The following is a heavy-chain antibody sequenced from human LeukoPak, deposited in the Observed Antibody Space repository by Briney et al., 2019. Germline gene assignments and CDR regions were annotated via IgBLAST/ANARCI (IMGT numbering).Heavy chain of an antibody. Sequence: SETLSLTCAVSAHSFSSHYWTWLRQPPGKGLEWIGYISYIGSTNYNPSLKSRVTISIDTSKNQFSLKLSSVTAADTAAYYCARDLVTVTKGFDIWGQGTMVSVSS. J-gene: IGHJ3*02. CDR2: ISYIGST. CDR3: ARDLVTVTKGFDI. CDR1: AHSFSSHY. D-gene: IGHD4-17*01. V-gene: IGHV4-59*11.